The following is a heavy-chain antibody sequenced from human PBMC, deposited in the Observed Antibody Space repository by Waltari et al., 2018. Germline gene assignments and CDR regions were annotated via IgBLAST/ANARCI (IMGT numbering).Heavy chain of an antibody. Sequence: QVQLVQSGAEVKQPGASVKVSCTASGYTFNSFSISWVRQAPGQGLEWMGWISAYNANTNYAQKFQGRVTMTTDTSTRTAYMELRSLRSADTAVYYCARDYGSGYGLFDYWGQGTLVTVSS. J-gene: IGHJ4*02. CDR3: ARDYGSGYGLFDY. V-gene: IGHV1-18*01. CDR2: ISAYNANT. D-gene: IGHD3-10*01. CDR1: GYTFNSFS.